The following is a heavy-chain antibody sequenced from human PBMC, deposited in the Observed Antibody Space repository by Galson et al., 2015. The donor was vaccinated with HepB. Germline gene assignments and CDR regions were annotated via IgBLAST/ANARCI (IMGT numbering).Heavy chain of an antibody. J-gene: IGHJ4*02. CDR1: GFTFDDFA. CDR3: ARGPSRGSVGDY. Sequence: SLRLSCAASGFTFDDFAMHWVRQAPGRGLEWVSGISGSGGSTYYADSVKGRFTISRDNSKNTLYLQMNSLRAEDTAVYFCARGPSRGSVGDYWGQGTLVTVSS. CDR2: ISGSGGST. D-gene: IGHD6-13*01. V-gene: IGHV3-23*01.